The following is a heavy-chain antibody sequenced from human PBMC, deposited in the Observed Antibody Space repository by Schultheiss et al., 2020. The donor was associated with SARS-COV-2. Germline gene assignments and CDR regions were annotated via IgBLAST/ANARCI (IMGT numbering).Heavy chain of an antibody. CDR2: ISWDGGST. CDR1: GFTFDDYA. Sequence: GESLKISCAASGFTFDDYAMHWVRQAPGKGLEWVSLISWDGGSTYYADSVKGRFTISRDNSKNTLYLQMNSLRAEDTAVYYCARDYSSGWRWFDPWGQGTLVTVSS. J-gene: IGHJ5*02. V-gene: IGHV3-43D*03. D-gene: IGHD6-19*01. CDR3: ARDYSSGWRWFDP.